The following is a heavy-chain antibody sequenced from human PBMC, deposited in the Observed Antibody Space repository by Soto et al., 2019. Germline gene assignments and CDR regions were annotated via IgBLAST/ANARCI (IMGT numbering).Heavy chain of an antibody. D-gene: IGHD6-19*01. J-gene: IGHJ6*03. CDR1: GFTFSDYY. CDR2: ISSSGSTI. V-gene: IGHV3-11*01. Sequence: GGSLRLSCAASGFTFSDYYMSWIRQAPGKGLEWVSYISSSGSTIYYADSVKGRFTISRDNAKNSLYLQMNSLRAEDTAVYYCARVYSSEYYYYMDVWGKGTTVTVSS. CDR3: ARVYSSEYYYYMDV.